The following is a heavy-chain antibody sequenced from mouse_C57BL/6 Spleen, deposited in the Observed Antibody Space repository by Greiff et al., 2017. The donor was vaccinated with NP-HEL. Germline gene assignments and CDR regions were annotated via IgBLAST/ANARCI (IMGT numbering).Heavy chain of an antibody. D-gene: IGHD3-2*01. J-gene: IGHJ2*01. CDR1: GYTFTSYW. V-gene: IGHV1-7*01. Sequence: VQLQQSGAELAKPGASVKLSCKASGYTFTSYWMHWVKQRPGQGLEWIGYINPSSGYTKYNQKFKDKATVTADKSSSTAYMQLSSLTYEDAAVYYCARGLDSSGVDFDYWGQGTTLTVSS. CDR2: INPSSGYT. CDR3: ARGLDSSGVDFDY.